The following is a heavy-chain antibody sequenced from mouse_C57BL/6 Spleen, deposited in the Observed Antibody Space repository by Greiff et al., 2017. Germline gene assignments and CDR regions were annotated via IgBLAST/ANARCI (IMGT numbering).Heavy chain of an antibody. Sequence: VQLQQSGAELVRPGASVKLSCTASGFNIKDDYMHWVKQRPEQGLEWIGWIDPENGDTEYASKFQGKATMTADTSSNTAYLQLSSLTSEDTAVXYCIGDHYDCGMDYWGQGTSVTVSS. CDR2: IDPENGDT. CDR1: GFNIKDDY. D-gene: IGHD1-1*01. CDR3: IGDHYDCGMDY. V-gene: IGHV14-4*01. J-gene: IGHJ4*01.